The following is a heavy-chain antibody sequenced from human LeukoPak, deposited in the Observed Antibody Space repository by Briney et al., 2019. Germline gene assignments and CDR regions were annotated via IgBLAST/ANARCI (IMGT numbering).Heavy chain of an antibody. D-gene: IGHD3-22*01. CDR3: ARDYYDSSVEYYFDY. V-gene: IGHV3-33*08. CDR1: GFTFSSYA. Sequence: QSGGSLRLSCAASGFTFSSYAMSWVRQAPGKGLEWVAVIWYDGSNKYYADSVKGRFTISRDNSKNTLYLQMNSLRAEDTAVYYCARDYYDSSVEYYFDYWGQGTLVTVSS. CDR2: IWYDGSNK. J-gene: IGHJ4*02.